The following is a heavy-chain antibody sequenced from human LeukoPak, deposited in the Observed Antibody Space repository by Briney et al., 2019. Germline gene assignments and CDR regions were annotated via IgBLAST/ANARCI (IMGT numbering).Heavy chain of an antibody. CDR1: GFTFSSYA. D-gene: IGHD2-21*02. Sequence: GGSLRLSCAASGFTFSSYAMHWVRQAPGKGLEWVAVISYDGSNKYYADSVKGRFTISRDNSESTLYLQMNSLRAEDTAVYYCAKIAAANCGGDCYSGAYYFDYWGQGTLVAVSS. CDR3: AKIAAANCGGDCYSGAYYFDY. J-gene: IGHJ4*02. CDR2: ISYDGSNK. V-gene: IGHV3-30*04.